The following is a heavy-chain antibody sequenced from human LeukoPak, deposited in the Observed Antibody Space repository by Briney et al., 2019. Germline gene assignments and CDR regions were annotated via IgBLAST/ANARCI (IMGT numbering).Heavy chain of an antibody. CDR3: ARSSPPVATIVTYYFDY. J-gene: IGHJ4*02. CDR1: GGSFSGYY. Sequence: SETLSLTCAVYGGSFSGYYWSWIRQPPGKGLEWIGEINHSGSTNYNPSLKSRVTISVDTSKNQFSLKLSSVTAADTAVYYCARSSPPVATIVTYYFDYWAREPWSPSPQ. D-gene: IGHD5-12*01. CDR2: INHSGST. V-gene: IGHV4-34*01.